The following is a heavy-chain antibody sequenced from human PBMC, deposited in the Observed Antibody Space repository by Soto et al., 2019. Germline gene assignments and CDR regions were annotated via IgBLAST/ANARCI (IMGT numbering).Heavy chain of an antibody. Sequence: PSETLSLTCTVSGGSSSSYYWSWIRQPPGKGLEWIGYIYYSGSTNYNPSLKSRVTISVDTSKNQFSLKLSSVTAADTAVYYCARLAIEVPAYYYYYYMDVWGKGTTVTVSS. V-gene: IGHV4-59*08. J-gene: IGHJ6*03. CDR3: ARLAIEVPAYYYYYYMDV. CDR2: IYYSGST. CDR1: GGSSSSYY.